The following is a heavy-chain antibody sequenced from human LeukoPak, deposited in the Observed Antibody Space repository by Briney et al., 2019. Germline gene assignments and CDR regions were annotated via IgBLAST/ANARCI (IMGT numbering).Heavy chain of an antibody. V-gene: IGHV4-4*07. J-gene: IGHJ4*02. D-gene: IGHD6-13*01. CDR1: GGSISSHY. CDR2: IYTSGST. CDR3: ARVLAAAGHEEYFDY. Sequence: PSETLSLTCTVSGGSISSHYWSWIRQPPGKGLEWIERIYTSGSTNYNPSPKSRVTMSVDTSKNQFSLKLSSVTAADTAVYYCARVLAAAGHEEYFDYWGQGTLVTVSS.